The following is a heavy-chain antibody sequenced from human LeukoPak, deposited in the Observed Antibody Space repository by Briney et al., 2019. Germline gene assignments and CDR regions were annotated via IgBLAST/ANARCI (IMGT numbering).Heavy chain of an antibody. Sequence: GETLKISCKGSGYSFTSYWIGWVRQMPGKGLEWMGIIYPGDSDTRYSPSFQGQVTISADKSISTAYLQWSSLKASDTAMYYCARQGDSSGYVYWYFDLWGRGTLVTVSS. J-gene: IGHJ2*01. CDR1: GYSFTSYW. CDR2: IYPGDSDT. CDR3: ARQGDSSGYVYWYFDL. V-gene: IGHV5-51*01. D-gene: IGHD3-22*01.